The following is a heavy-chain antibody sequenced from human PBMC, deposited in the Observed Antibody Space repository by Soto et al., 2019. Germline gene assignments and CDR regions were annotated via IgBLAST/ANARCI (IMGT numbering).Heavy chain of an antibody. CDR2: IYPGDSDT. Sequence: EVQLVQSGAEVKKPGESLQISCKGSGYSFTSYWIGWVRQMPGKGLEWMGIIYPGDSDTRYSPSFQGQVTISADKSISTAYLQWSSLKASDTAMYYCARPTRAGYTKQLAFDIWGQGTMVTVSS. CDR3: ARPTRAGYTKQLAFDI. J-gene: IGHJ3*02. CDR1: GYSFTSYW. D-gene: IGHD5-12*01. V-gene: IGHV5-51*01.